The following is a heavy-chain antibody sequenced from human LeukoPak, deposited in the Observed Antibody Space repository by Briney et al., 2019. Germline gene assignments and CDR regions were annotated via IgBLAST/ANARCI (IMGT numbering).Heavy chain of an antibody. V-gene: IGHV1-3*01. CDR2: INAGNGNT. CDR3: ARGGLWFGELLLMAYFDY. D-gene: IGHD3-10*01. CDR1: GYTFTSYA. Sequence: ASVKVSCKASGYTFTSYAMHWVRQAPGQRLEWMGWINAGNGNTKYSQKFQGRVTITRDTSASTAYMELSSLRSEDTAVYYCARGGLWFGELLLMAYFDYWGQGTLVTVSS. J-gene: IGHJ4*02.